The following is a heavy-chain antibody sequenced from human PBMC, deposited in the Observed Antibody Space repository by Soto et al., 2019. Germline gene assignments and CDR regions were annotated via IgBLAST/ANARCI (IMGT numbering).Heavy chain of an antibody. Sequence: GGSLRLSCAASGFTFSSYAMSWVRQAPGKGLEWVSAISGSGGSTYYADSVKGRFTISRDNSKNTLYLQMNSLRAEDTAVYYSARRDYGGNSGNYYYYGMEVWGQGTTVTVSS. CDR3: ARRDYGGNSGNYYYYGMEV. D-gene: IGHD4-17*01. CDR1: GFTFSSYA. J-gene: IGHJ6*02. CDR2: ISGSGGST. V-gene: IGHV3-23*01.